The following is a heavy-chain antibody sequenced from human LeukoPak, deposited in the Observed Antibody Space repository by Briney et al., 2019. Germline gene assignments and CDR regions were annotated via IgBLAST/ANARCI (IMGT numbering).Heavy chain of an antibody. CDR2: ISGSGGST. Sequence: GGSLRLSCAASGFTFSSYAMSWVRQAPGKGLEWVSAISGSGGSTYYADSVKGRFTISRDNSKNTPYLQMNSLRAEDTAVYYCAKSKALTYTVTTTDYWGQGTLVTVSS. J-gene: IGHJ4*02. CDR1: GFTFSSYA. V-gene: IGHV3-23*01. CDR3: AKSKALTYTVTTTDY. D-gene: IGHD4-17*01.